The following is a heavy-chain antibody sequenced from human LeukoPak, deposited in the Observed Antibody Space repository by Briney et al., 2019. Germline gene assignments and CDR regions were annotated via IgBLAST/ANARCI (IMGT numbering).Heavy chain of an antibody. D-gene: IGHD1-26*01. V-gene: IGHV4-34*01. J-gene: IGHJ6*03. CDR3: ARGGGNYYMDV. Sequence: SETLSLTCAVSGASFSAYYWSWIRQPPGKGLEWIGEINHRGSTNYNPSLKSRVTISVDTSKNQFSLKLSSVTAADTAVYYCARGGGNYYMDVWNKGTTVTVSS. CDR1: GASFSAYY. CDR2: INHRGST.